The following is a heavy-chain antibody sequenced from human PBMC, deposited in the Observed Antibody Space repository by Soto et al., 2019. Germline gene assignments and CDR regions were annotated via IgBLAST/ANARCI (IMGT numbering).Heavy chain of an antibody. J-gene: IGHJ6*02. CDR2: IDSSGTT. V-gene: IGHV4-30-4*08. Sequence: SVTLSPPCPASGSTISSGDYYCSSIRQPPGTGLEWTEYIDSSGTTYYNRSLKSRVTISVDTSKNQFSLKLSSVTAADTAVYYCARDPPGNGMDVWGQGTTVTVSS. CDR1: GSTISSGDYY. CDR3: ARDPPGNGMDV.